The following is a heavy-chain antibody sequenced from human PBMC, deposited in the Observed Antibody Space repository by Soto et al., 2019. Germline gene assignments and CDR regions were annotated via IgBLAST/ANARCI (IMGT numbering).Heavy chain of an antibody. V-gene: IGHV2-70*01. CDR2: IDWDDDK. J-gene: IGHJ6*02. CDR1: GFSLSTSGMC. D-gene: IGHD3-10*01. Sequence: SGPTLVNPTQTLTLTCTFSGFSLSTSGMCVSWIRQPPGKALEWLALIDWDDDKYYSTSLKTRLTISKDTSKNQVVLTMTNMDPVDTATYYCARICWTSYYYGSGDVDGMDVWGQGTTVTVSS. CDR3: ARICWTSYYYGSGDVDGMDV.